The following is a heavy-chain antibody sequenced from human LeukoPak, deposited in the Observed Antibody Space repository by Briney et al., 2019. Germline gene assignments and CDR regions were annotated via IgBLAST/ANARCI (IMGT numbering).Heavy chain of an antibody. V-gene: IGHV3-23*01. J-gene: IGHJ3*02. CDR1: GFTFSSYA. Sequence: GGSLRLSCAASGFTFSSYAMSWVRQAPGKGLEWVSAISGSGGSTYYADSVKGRFTISRDNSKNTLYLQMNSLRAEDTAVYYCTKDQDRTMITFGGVIVTDAFDIWGQGTMVTVSS. CDR3: TKDQDRTMITFGGVIVTDAFDI. D-gene: IGHD3-16*02. CDR2: ISGSGGST.